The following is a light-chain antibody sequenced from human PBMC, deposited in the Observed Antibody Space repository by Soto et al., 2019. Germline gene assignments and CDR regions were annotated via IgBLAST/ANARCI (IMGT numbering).Light chain of an antibody. Sequence: QSVLTQPPSVSGDPGQRVTISCTGSSSNIGAGRDVHWYQQLPGTAPRLLIYGNNNRPSGVPDRFSASKSGTSASLAITGLQAEDEADFYSQSFDSSLSVYVFGTGTKLTVL. CDR1: SSNIGAGRD. V-gene: IGLV1-40*01. CDR2: GNN. CDR3: QSFDSSLSVYV. J-gene: IGLJ1*01.